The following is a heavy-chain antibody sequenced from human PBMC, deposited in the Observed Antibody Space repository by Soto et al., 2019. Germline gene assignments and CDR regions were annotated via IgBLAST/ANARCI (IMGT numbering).Heavy chain of an antibody. CDR2: ISGSGGST. CDR3: AKDSALDYDYVWGTEGERGYFDY. V-gene: IGHV3-23*01. Sequence: EVQLLESGGGLVQPGGSLRLSCAASGFTFSSYAMSWVRQAPGKGLEWVSAISGSGGSTYYADSVKGRFTISRDNSKNTLYLQMSSLRAEDTAVYYCAKDSALDYDYVWGTEGERGYFDYWGQGTLVTVSS. CDR1: GFTFSSYA. J-gene: IGHJ4*02. D-gene: IGHD3-16*01.